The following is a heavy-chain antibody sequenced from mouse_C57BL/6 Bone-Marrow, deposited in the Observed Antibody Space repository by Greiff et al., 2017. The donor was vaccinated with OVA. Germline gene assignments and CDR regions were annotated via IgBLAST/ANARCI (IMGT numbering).Heavy chain of an antibody. V-gene: IGHV10-3*01. CDR3: VRDITTVVAKTGTLYAMDY. D-gene: IGHD1-1*01. Sequence: EVQGVESGGGLVQPKGSLKLSCAASGFTFNTYAMHWVRPAPGTGLEWVARIRSKSSNYATYYADSVKDRFTIARDDSQSMLYLQMNNLKTEDTAMYYCVRDITTVVAKTGTLYAMDYWGQGTSVTVSS. J-gene: IGHJ4*01. CDR1: GFTFNTYA. CDR2: IRSKSSNYAT.